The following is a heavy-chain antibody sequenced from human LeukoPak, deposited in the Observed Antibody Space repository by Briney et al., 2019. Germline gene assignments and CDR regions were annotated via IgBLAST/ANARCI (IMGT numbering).Heavy chain of an antibody. V-gene: IGHV1-24*01. CDR2: FDPEDGET. CDR3: AALGYCSSTSCYNGGYYYYYMDV. J-gene: IGHJ6*03. CDR1: GYTLTELS. Sequence: ASVKVSCKVSGYTLTELSIHWVRKAPGKGLEWRGGFDPEDGETIYAQKFQGRVTMTEDTSTDTAYMELSSLRSEDTAVYYCAALGYCSSTSCYNGGYYYYYMDVWGKGTAVTVSS. D-gene: IGHD2-2*02.